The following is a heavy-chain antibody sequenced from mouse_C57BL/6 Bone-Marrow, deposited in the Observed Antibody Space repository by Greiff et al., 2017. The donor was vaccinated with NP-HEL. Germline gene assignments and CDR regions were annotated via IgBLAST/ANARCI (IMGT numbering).Heavy chain of an antibody. V-gene: IGHV1-22*01. Sequence: EVKLVESGPELVKPGASVKMSCKASGYTFTDYNMHWVKQSHGKSLEWIGYINPNNGGTSYNQKFKGKATLTVNKSSSTAYMELRSLTAEDSAVYYCASTMVTEGYWGQGTTLTVSS. CDR3: ASTMVTEGY. CDR1: GYTFTDYN. CDR2: INPNNGGT. D-gene: IGHD2-1*01. J-gene: IGHJ2*01.